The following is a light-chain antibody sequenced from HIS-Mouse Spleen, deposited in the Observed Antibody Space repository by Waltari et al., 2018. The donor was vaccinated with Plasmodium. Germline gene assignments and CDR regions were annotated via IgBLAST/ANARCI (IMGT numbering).Light chain of an antibody. J-gene: IGKJ1*01. V-gene: IGKV1-39*01. CDR3: QQSYSTWT. CDR1: QSISSY. CDR2: AAS. Sequence: DIQMTQSPSSLSASVGDRVTITCRASQSISSYLNWYQQKPRKAPKLLIYAASSLQSGVPSRFSGSGSGTDFTLTISSLQPEYFATYYCQQSYSTWTFGQGTKVEIK.